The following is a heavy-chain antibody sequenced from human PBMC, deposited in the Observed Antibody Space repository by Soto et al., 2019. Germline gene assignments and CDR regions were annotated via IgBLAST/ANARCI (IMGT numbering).Heavy chain of an antibody. D-gene: IGHD2-8*02. CDR2: IGTQHDT. Sequence: EVQLVESGGGLVQPGGSLRLSCAASGFTFSAYDMHWVRQATGKGLEWVAAIGTQHDTYYPDSVKGRFTISRENAKNSLYLQMGRLTAGGTGVDYCARQASYWHGGGGWFDPWGQGTLVTVSS. CDR1: GFTFSAYD. CDR3: ARQASYWHGGGGWFDP. V-gene: IGHV3-13*01. J-gene: IGHJ5*02.